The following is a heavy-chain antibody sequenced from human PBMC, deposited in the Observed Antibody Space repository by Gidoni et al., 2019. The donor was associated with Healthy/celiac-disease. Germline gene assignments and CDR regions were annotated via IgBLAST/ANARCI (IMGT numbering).Heavy chain of an antibody. Sequence: QLQLQESGPGLVKPSETLSLTCTVSGGSISSSSSYWGWIRQPPGKGLEWIGSIYYSGHTYYHPSLKIRVTISVDTSKNQFSLKLSSVTAADTAVYYCARQPITMIPPNLYFDLWGRGTLVTVSS. CDR1: GGSISSSSSY. CDR2: IYYSGHT. V-gene: IGHV4-39*01. J-gene: IGHJ2*01. D-gene: IGHD3-22*01. CDR3: ARQPITMIPPNLYFDL.